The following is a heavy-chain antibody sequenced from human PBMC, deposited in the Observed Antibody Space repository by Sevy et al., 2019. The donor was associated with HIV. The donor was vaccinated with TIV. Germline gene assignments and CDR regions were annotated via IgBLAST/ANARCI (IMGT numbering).Heavy chain of an antibody. V-gene: IGHV3-30*02. D-gene: IGHD2-8*01. CDR1: GFSFSTYA. CDR2: IRYDGSNK. Sequence: GGSLRLSCAAYGFSFSTYAMSWVRQAPGEGLEWVAYIRYDGSNKYYADSVRGRFTISRDNSKNTLYLQMNSLRAEDTAIYYCARGRKTTQEWLEELDYYYGVDVWGQGTTVTVSS. J-gene: IGHJ6*02. CDR3: ARGRKTTQEWLEELDYYYGVDV.